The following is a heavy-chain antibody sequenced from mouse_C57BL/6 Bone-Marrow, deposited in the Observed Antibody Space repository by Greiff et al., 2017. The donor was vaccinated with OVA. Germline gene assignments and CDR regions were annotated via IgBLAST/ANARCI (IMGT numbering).Heavy chain of an antibody. CDR1: GFNITDDY. D-gene: IGHD1-1*01. J-gene: IGHJ3*01. CDR3: TTWDDYGSGAY. CDR2: IDPENGDT. V-gene: IGHV14-4*01. Sequence: EVQLQQSGAELVRPGASVKLSCTASGFNITDDYMHWVKQRPEQGLEWIGWIDPENGDTEYASKFQGKATITADTSSNTAYLQLSSLTYEDTAVYYCTTWDDYGSGAYWGQGTLVTVSA.